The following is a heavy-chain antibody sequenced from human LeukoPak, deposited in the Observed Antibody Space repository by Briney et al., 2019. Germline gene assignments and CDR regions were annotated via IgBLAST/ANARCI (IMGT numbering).Heavy chain of an antibody. J-gene: IGHJ4*02. V-gene: IGHV5-51*01. CDR2: IYPGDSDT. CDR1: GYSFTSYW. D-gene: IGHD6-19*01. CDR3: ASSRAVAGAPLDY. Sequence: GESLKISCKGSGYSFTSYWIGWVRQMPGKGLEWMGIIYPGDSDTRYSPSFQGQVTISADKSISTAYLQWSSLKASDTAMYYCASSRAVAGAPLDYWGQGTLVTVSS.